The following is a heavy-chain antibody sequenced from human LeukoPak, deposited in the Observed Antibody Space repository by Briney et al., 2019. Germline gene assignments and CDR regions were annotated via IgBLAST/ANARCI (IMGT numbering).Heavy chain of an antibody. Sequence: PGGSLRLSCAASGFTFSNYVMNWVRQAPGKGLEWVSTISGSSDSTYFADSVKGRFTISRDNSKNTLYLQMNSLRAEDTAVYYCAKVMGFGQLSDYWGQGTLVTVSS. CDR1: GFTFSNYV. CDR2: ISGSSDST. CDR3: AKVMGFGQLSDY. D-gene: IGHD3-10*01. J-gene: IGHJ4*02. V-gene: IGHV3-23*01.